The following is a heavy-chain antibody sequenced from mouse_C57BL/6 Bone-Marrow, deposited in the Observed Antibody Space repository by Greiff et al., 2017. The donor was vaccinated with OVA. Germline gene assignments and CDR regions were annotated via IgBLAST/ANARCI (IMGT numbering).Heavy chain of an antibody. J-gene: IGHJ3*01. CDR3: ARGPPSAGGFAY. Sequence: EVQLQQSGPELVKPGDSVKISCKASGYSFTGYFMNWVMQSHGKSLEWIGRINPYNGDTFYNQKFKGKATLTVDKSSGTAHMELRSLTSEDSAVYYCARGPPSAGGFAYWGQGTLVTVSA. CDR1: GYSFTGYF. D-gene: IGHD3-1*01. CDR2: INPYNGDT. V-gene: IGHV1-20*01.